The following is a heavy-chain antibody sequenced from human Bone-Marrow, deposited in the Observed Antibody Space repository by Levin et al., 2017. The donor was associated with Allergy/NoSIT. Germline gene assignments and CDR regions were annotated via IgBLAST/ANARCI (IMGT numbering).Heavy chain of an antibody. CDR3: ARQTDRHYYDNSGLGY. CDR1: GYNFTSYW. J-gene: IGHJ4*02. CDR2: IYPSDSHT. V-gene: IGHV5-51*01. Sequence: GASVKVSCKGSGYNFTSYWIGWVRQMPGRGLEWMGIIYPSDSHTRYSPSFQGQVTISADKSITTAYLQWRAPKASDTAMYYCARQTDRHYYDNSGLGYWGQGTLVTVSS. D-gene: IGHD3-22*01.